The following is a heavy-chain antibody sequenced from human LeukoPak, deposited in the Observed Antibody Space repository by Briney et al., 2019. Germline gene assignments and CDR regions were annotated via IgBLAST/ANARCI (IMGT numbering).Heavy chain of an antibody. CDR3: ARDYSGYGEYYFDY. V-gene: IGHV4-4*07. CDR2: IYPGGST. Sequence: SETLSLTCTVSGGSISGYYWGWIRQPAGKGLEWIGRIYPGGSTNYNPSLKGRVTMSIDTSKNQFSLKLSSVTAADTAVYYCARDYSGYGEYYFDYWGQGTLVTVSS. CDR1: GGSISGYY. D-gene: IGHD5-12*01. J-gene: IGHJ4*02.